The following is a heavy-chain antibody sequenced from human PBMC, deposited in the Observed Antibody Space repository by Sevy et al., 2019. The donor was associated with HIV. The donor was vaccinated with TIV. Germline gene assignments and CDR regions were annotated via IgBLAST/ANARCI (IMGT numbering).Heavy chain of an antibody. CDR2: IRYDGSDK. Sequence: GGSLRLSCTASGFTFSNFGMHWVRQVPGKGLEWVTFIRYDGSDKYYAASVKGRFTISRDDSKNTLYLQMDSLRAEDTAMYYCAKDWAGPGRRYFDYWGQGTLVTVSS. D-gene: IGHD6-13*01. J-gene: IGHJ4*02. CDR1: GFTFSNFG. V-gene: IGHV3-30*02. CDR3: AKDWAGPGRRYFDY.